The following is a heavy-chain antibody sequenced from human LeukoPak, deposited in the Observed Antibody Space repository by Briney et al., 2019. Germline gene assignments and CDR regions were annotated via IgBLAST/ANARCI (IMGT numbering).Heavy chain of an antibody. CDR3: ARDPHFSGWYMDY. CDR2: ISSSGSTI. J-gene: IGHJ4*02. Sequence: GGSLRLSCAASGFTFSSYAMHWVREAPGKGLEWVSYISSSGSTIYYADPVKGRFTISTDNAKNSLYLQMNSLRAEDTAVYYCARDPHFSGWYMDYWGQGTLVTVSS. D-gene: IGHD6-19*01. V-gene: IGHV3-48*04. CDR1: GFTFSSYA.